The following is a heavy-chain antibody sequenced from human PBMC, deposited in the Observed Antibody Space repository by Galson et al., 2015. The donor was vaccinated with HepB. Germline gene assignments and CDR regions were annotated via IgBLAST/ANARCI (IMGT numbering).Heavy chain of an antibody. CDR3: ARLLDYPDY. CDR2: INPNSGGT. Sequence: SVKVSCKASGYTFTDYYLHWVRQAPGQGLEWMGRINPNSGGTNYAQKFQGRITMTRDTSISTAYMELSSLRSDDTALYYCARLLDYPDYWGQGTLVTVSS. CDR1: GYTFTDYY. V-gene: IGHV1-2*06. J-gene: IGHJ4*02.